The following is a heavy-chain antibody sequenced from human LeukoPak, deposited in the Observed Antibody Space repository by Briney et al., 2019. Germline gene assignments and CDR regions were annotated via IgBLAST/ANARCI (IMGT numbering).Heavy chain of an antibody. CDR1: GGSISSYY. J-gene: IGHJ3*02. V-gene: IGHV4-39*07. CDR2: IYYSGST. Sequence: SETLSLTCTVSGGSISSYYWSWIRQPPGKGLEWIGSIYYSGSTYYNPSLKSRVTISVDTSKNQFSLKLSSVTAADTAVYYCARIYYYGSGTLGAFDIWGQGTMVTVSS. D-gene: IGHD3-10*01. CDR3: ARIYYYGSGTLGAFDI.